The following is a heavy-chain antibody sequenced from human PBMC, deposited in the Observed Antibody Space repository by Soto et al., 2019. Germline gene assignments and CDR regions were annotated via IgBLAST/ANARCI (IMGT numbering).Heavy chain of an antibody. V-gene: IGHV1-69*12. CDR3: ARENVDTAMVTTYYYYGMDV. D-gene: IGHD5-18*01. CDR2: IIPIFGTA. J-gene: IGHJ6*02. Sequence: QVQLVQSGAEVKKPGSSVKVSCKASGGTFSSYAISWVRQAPGQGLEWMGEIIPIFGTANYAQKFQGRVTITADESTSTAYMELSSLRSEDTAVYYCARENVDTAMVTTYYYYGMDVWGQGTTVTVSS. CDR1: GGTFSSYA.